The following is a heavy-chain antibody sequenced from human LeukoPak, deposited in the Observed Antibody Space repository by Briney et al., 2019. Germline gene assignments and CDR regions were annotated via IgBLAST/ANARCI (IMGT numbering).Heavy chain of an antibody. J-gene: IGHJ4*02. D-gene: IGHD3-3*01. Sequence: GGSLRLSCAASGFSFSTYWMTWVRQVPGKGLQWVANINQDGSDKDYLDSVKGRFTISRDNAKNSLYLQMDSLRAEDTAVYHCAKSNTKLEAHDFWGQGTLVSVSS. CDR1: GFSFSTYW. CDR3: AKSNTKLEAHDF. CDR2: INQDGSDK. V-gene: IGHV3-7*05.